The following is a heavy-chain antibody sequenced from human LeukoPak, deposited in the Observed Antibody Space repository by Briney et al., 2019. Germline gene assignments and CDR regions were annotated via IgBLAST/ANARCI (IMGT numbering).Heavy chain of an antibody. V-gene: IGHV3-30-3*01. J-gene: IGHJ3*02. Sequence: GGSLRLSCAASGFTFSSYAMHWVRQAPGKGLEWVAVISYDGSNKYYADSVKGRFTISRDNSKNTLYLQMTSLRAEDTAVYYCARVAGGGSYYSAFDIWGQGTMVTVSS. CDR1: GFTFSSYA. CDR3: ARVAGGGSYYSAFDI. D-gene: IGHD1-26*01. CDR2: ISYDGSNK.